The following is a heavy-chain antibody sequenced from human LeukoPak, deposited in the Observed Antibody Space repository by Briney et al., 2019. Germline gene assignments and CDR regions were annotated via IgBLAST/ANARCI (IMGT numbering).Heavy chain of an antibody. J-gene: IGHJ4*02. CDR1: GGTFSSYA. V-gene: IGHV1-69*05. CDR2: IIPIFGTA. D-gene: IGHD3-3*01. Sequence: ASVKVSCKASGGTFSSYAISWVRQAPGQGLEWMGGIIPIFGTANYAQKFQGRVTITTDESTSTAYMELSSLRSEDTAVYYCARGDYDFWSDPFDYWGQGTLVTVSS. CDR3: ARGDYDFWSDPFDY.